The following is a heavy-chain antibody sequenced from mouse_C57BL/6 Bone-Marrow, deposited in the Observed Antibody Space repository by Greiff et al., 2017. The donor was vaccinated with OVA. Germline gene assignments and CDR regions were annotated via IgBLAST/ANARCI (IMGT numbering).Heavy chain of an antibody. CDR3: ARKGYDYEGFDY. V-gene: IGHV2-2*01. Sequence: VKLVESGPGLVQPSQSLSITCTVSGFSFTSYGVHWVRQSPGQGLEWLGVIWSGGSTDYNAAFISSLSISKDNSKSQVFFKMNSLQADDTAIYYCARKGYDYEGFDYWGQGTTLTVTS. D-gene: IGHD2-4*01. CDR2: IWSGGST. CDR1: GFSFTSYG. J-gene: IGHJ2*01.